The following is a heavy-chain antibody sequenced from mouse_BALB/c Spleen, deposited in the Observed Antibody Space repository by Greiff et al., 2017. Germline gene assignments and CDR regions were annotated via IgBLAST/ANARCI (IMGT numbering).Heavy chain of an antibody. J-gene: IGHJ2*01. V-gene: IGHV1-80*01. CDR2: IYPGDGDT. CDR1: GYAFSSYW. D-gene: IGHD2-1*01. Sequence: QVQLQQSGAELVRPGSSVKISCKASGYAFSSYWMNWVKQRPGQGLEWIGQIYPGDGDTNYNGKFKGKATLTADKSSSTAYMQLSSLTSEDSAVYFCARWPVYGNYVGFDYWGQGTTLTVSS. CDR3: ARWPVYGNYVGFDY.